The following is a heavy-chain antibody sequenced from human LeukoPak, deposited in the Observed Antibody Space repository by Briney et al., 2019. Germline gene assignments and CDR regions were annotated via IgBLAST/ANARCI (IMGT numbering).Heavy chain of an antibody. D-gene: IGHD2-2*01. CDR3: ARGSPLLCYYYYMDV. Sequence: SETLSLTCTVSGGSISSYYWSWIRQPPGKGLEWIGYIYYSGSTNYNPSLKSRVTISVDTSKNQFSLKLSSVTAADTAVYYCARGSPLLCYYYYMDVWGKGTTVTVSS. CDR2: IYYSGST. J-gene: IGHJ6*03. V-gene: IGHV4-59*01. CDR1: GGSISSYY.